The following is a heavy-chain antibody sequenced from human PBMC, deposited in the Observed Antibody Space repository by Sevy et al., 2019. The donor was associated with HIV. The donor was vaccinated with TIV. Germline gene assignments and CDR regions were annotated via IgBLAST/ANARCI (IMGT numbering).Heavy chain of an antibody. CDR3: VKEVSEYSYSDY. CDR2: ISGSAHST. V-gene: IGHV3-23*01. CDR1: GFTFSNYA. J-gene: IGHJ4*02. Sequence: GGSLRLSCAASGFTFSNYAMSWVRQTPGKGLEWVSAISGSAHSTYYTDSVKGRFTISRDNSKNMLFLQMNSLRAEDTAVYYCVKEVSEYSYSDYWGQGTLVTVS. D-gene: IGHD5-18*01.